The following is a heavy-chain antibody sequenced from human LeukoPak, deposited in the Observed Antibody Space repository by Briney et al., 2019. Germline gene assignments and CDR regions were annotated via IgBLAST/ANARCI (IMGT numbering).Heavy chain of an antibody. J-gene: IGHJ4*02. V-gene: IGHV3-30*18. CDR3: AKPRSQLRYFDWLFSDFDY. Sequence: SGRSLRLSCAASGFTFSSYGMHWVRQAPGKGLEWVAVISYDGSNKYYADSVKGRFTISRDNSKNTLYLQMNSLRAEDTAVYYFAKPRSQLRYFDWLFSDFDYWGQGTLVTVSS. D-gene: IGHD3-9*01. CDR1: GFTFSSYG. CDR2: ISYDGSNK.